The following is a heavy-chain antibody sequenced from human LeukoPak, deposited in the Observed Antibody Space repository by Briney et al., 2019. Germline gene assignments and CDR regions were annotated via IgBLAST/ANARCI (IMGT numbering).Heavy chain of an antibody. CDR1: GFTFSSYA. CDR3: AREGIAVYGMDV. J-gene: IGHJ6*02. Sequence: TGGSLRLSCAASGFTFSSYAMSWVRQAPGKGLEWVSAISGSGGSTYYADSVKGRFTISRDNSKNTLYLQMNGLRAEDTAVYYCAREGIAVYGMDVWGQGTTVTVSS. D-gene: IGHD6-19*01. CDR2: ISGSGGST. V-gene: IGHV3-23*01.